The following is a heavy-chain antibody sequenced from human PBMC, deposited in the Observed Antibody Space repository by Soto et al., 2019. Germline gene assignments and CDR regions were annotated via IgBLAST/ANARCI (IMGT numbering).Heavy chain of an antibody. CDR1: GFTFSSYA. CDR2: ISYDGSNK. J-gene: IGHJ6*02. Sequence: QAGGSLRLSCAASGFTFSSYAMHWVRQAPGKGLEWVAVISYDGSNKYYADSVKGRFTISRDNSKNTLYLQMNSLRAEDTAVYYCARGRGYSYGFMGSRASSYGMDVWGQGTTVTVSS. D-gene: IGHD5-18*01. V-gene: IGHV3-30-3*01. CDR3: ARGRGYSYGFMGSRASSYGMDV.